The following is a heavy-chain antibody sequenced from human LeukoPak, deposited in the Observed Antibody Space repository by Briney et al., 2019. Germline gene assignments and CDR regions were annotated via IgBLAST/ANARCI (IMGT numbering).Heavy chain of an antibody. Sequence: GGSLRLSCAASGFTFSSYEMNWVRQAPGKGLEWVSYISSSGSTIYYADSVKGRFTISRDNAKNSLYLQMNSLRAEDTAVYYCARDVGSGPSRGFDPWGQGTLVTVSS. D-gene: IGHD2-15*01. CDR2: ISSSGSTI. CDR3: ARDVGSGPSRGFDP. J-gene: IGHJ5*02. V-gene: IGHV3-48*03. CDR1: GFTFSSYE.